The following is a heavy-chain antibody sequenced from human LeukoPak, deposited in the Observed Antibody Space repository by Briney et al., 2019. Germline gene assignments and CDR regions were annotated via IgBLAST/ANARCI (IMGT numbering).Heavy chain of an antibody. V-gene: IGHV4-59*08. D-gene: IGHD2-21*01. Sequence: SETLSLTCTVSGGSISSYYWSWIRQPPGKGLEWIGYIYYSGSTNYNPSLKSRVTISVDTSKNQFSLKLSSVTAADTAVYYCASSLSLGVVDYWGQGTLVTVSS. CDR1: GGSISSYY. CDR2: IYYSGST. J-gene: IGHJ4*02. CDR3: ASSLSLGVVDY.